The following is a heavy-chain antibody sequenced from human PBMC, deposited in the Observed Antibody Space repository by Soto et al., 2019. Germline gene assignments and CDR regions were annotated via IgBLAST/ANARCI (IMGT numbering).Heavy chain of an antibody. J-gene: IGHJ6*02. V-gene: IGHV2-5*02. CDR3: IQSRCGGDCLQSYASYYYYGMDV. D-gene: IGHD2-21*02. CDR2: IYWDDDK. CDR1: AFSLSTGGVG. Sequence: QITLKESGPTLVKPTQTLTLTCTFSAFSLSTGGVGVGWIRQPPGKALEWLALIYWDDDKRYSPSLRSRLTITKDTSKTQAVLTMTNMDPVDTATYYCIQSRCGGDCLQSYASYYYYGMDVWGQGTTVTVSS.